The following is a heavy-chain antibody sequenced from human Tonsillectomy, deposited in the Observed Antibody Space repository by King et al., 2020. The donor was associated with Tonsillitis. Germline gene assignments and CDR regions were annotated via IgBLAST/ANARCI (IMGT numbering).Heavy chain of an antibody. Sequence: EVQLVESGGGLVQPGGSLRLSCAASGFTFSSYWMNWVRHAPGKGLVWVSRINSDERSTSYADSVKGRFTISRDNAKNTLYLQMNSLRAEDTAVYYCGRSCYGSGSDRVDYWGQGTLVTVSS. J-gene: IGHJ4*02. V-gene: IGHV3-74*01. CDR3: GRSCYGSGSDRVDY. CDR2: INSDERST. D-gene: IGHD3-10*01. CDR1: GFTFSSYW.